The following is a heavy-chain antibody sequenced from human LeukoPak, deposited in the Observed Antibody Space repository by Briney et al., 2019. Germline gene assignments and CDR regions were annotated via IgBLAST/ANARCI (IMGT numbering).Heavy chain of an antibody. Sequence: GGSLRLSCAASGFTFSNFAMHWVRQAPGKGLEWVASISYDGNTKNYADSVKGRFTISRDNSKNTLYLQMNSLRAEDTAVYYCARDPYCDSSGYSAFDYWGQGTLVTVSS. CDR2: ISYDGNTK. CDR1: GFTFSNFA. J-gene: IGHJ4*02. CDR3: ARDPYCDSSGYSAFDY. V-gene: IGHV3-30*04. D-gene: IGHD3-22*01.